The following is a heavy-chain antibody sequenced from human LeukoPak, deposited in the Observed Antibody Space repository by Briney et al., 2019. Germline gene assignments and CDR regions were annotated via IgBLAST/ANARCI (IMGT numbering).Heavy chain of an antibody. Sequence: GGSLRLSCAASGFTFSSYAMSWVGQARGKGVEGVSAISGSGSSTYYADSVKGRFTISRDNSKNTLYLQMNSLRADDTAVYYCAKDGDYGDYDLSEAFDIWGQGTMVTVSS. CDR1: GFTFSSYA. CDR3: AKDGDYGDYDLSEAFDI. J-gene: IGHJ3*02. D-gene: IGHD4-17*01. CDR2: ISGSGSST. V-gene: IGHV3-23*01.